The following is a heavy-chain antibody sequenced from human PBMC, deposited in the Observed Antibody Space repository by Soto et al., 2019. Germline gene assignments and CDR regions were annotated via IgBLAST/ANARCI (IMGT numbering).Heavy chain of an antibody. Sequence: QVQLVQSGAEVKKPGASVKVSCKASGYTFTSYYVHWVRQAPGQRLEWMGIINPSTGGTNYPQKCQGKLTTTRDTSTSTGYMELSSVRSEDAAMYYCARDIGDTTLFQWGRSFDYWGQETLVTVSS. D-gene: IGHD1-1*01. CDR1: GYTFTSYY. V-gene: IGHV1-46*01. J-gene: IGHJ4*02. CDR3: ARDIGDTTLFQWGRSFDY. CDR2: INPSTGGT.